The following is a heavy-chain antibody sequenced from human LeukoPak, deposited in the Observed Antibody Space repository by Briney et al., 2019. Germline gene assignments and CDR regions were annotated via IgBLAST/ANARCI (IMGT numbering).Heavy chain of an antibody. Sequence: GGSLRLSGAAPGFTFSTYAMSWVRQAPGKGLDWVSAISGSGGSTWYAESVKGRFTISRDNSKNTLYLQMNGLRAEDTAVYYCAKEGTYSSGWNSGTEYFQDWGQGTLVTVSS. CDR2: ISGSGGST. J-gene: IGHJ1*01. CDR3: AKEGTYSSGWNSGTEYFQD. D-gene: IGHD6-19*01. CDR1: GFTFSTYA. V-gene: IGHV3-23*01.